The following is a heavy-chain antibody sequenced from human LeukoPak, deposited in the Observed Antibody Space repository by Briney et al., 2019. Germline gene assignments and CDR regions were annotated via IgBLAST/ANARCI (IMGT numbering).Heavy chain of an antibody. CDR2: IYYSGST. CDR3: ARWFGELASWFDP. CDR1: GGSISSYY. V-gene: IGHV4-59*01. D-gene: IGHD3-10*01. J-gene: IGHJ5*02. Sequence: SETLSLTCTVSGGSISSYYWSWIRQPPGKGLEWIGYIYYSGSTNYNPSLKSRVTISVDTSKNQFSLKLSSVTAADTAVYYCARWFGELASWFDPWGQGALVTVSS.